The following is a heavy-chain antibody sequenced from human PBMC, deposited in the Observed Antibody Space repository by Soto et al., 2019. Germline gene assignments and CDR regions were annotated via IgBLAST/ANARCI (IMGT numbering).Heavy chain of an antibody. CDR2: IIPIFATE. CDR1: GGSFSSNP. CDR3: ASGGRGYSAAPRYYFDY. D-gene: IGHD5-18*01. J-gene: IGHJ4*02. Sequence: QVQLVQPGSEVKKPGSSVKVSCKASGGSFSSNPISWVRQAPGQGLEWMAGIIPIFATEHYAQKFQGRVTITADESTSTAYMELASLRSEDTAVYFCASGGRGYSAAPRYYFDYWGPGTLVTVSS. V-gene: IGHV1-69*01.